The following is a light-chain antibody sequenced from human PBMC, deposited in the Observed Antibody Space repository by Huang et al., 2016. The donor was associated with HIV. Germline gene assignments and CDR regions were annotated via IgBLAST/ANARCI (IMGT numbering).Light chain of an antibody. V-gene: IGKV1-NL1*01. J-gene: IGKJ2*01. CDR2: AAS. Sequence: DIQMTQSPSSLSASVGDRVTITCRASQGVSNSLAWYQQKPGKAPKLLLYAASKLECDVPSRFSGSGSGTDYTLTISSLQPEDFATYYCQQYYSSPLYTFGQGTKLEIK. CDR1: QGVSNS. CDR3: QQYYSSPLYT.